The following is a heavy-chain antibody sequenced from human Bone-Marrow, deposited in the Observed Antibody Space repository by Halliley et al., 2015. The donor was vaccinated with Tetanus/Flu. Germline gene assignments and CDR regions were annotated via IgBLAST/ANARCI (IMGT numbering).Heavy chain of an antibody. CDR2: AGALNATT. Sequence: GMGWAGALNATTHYAQKLQGRVTMTTDTSTSTAYMELSSLTSDDTGVYYCARDRSGYKYGSHWGQGTLVTVSS. CDR3: ARDRSGYKYGSH. J-gene: IGHJ4*02. V-gene: IGHV1-18*01. D-gene: IGHD5-18*01.